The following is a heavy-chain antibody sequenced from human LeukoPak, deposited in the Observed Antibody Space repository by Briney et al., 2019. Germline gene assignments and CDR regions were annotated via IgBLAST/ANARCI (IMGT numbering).Heavy chain of an antibody. CDR2: ISGSGDDT. D-gene: IGHD3-10*01. Sequence: PGGSLRLSCAASRFTFSNYAMSWVRQAPGKGPEWVSTISGSGDDTYDADSVKGRFTISRDNSKNTPFLQMNSLRAEDTAVYYCARHVTEATVNGELFPSYFDYWGQGTLVTVSS. V-gene: IGHV3-23*01. CDR1: RFTFSNYA. CDR3: ARHVTEATVNGELFPSYFDY. J-gene: IGHJ4*02.